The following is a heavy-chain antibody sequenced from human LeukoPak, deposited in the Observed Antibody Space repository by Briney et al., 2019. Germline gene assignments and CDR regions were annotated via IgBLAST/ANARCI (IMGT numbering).Heavy chain of an antibody. D-gene: IGHD2-2*01. CDR2: IYYSGST. V-gene: IGHV4-39*01. J-gene: IGHJ4*02. CDR1: GGSINSYY. Sequence: SETLSLTCTVSGGSINSYYWGWIRQPPGKGLEWIGSIYYSGSTYYNPSLKSRVTISVDTSKNQFSLKLSSVTAADTAVYYCARQLGYCSSTSCYADKVDYWGQGTLVTVSS. CDR3: ARQLGYCSSTSCYADKVDY.